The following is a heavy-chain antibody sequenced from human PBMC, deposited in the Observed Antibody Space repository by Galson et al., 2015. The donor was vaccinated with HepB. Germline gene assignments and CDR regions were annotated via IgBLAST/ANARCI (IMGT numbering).Heavy chain of an antibody. CDR3: AKGHRQGAGGLYFYYYYYMDV. D-gene: IGHD2-8*02. V-gene: IGHV3-23*01. CDR1: GFTFNSYG. Sequence: SLRLSCAASGFTFNSYGMNWIRQTPGKGLEWVSAISGTGDKTYTADSVKGRFTISRDNSRNTVYLQMNNLRGEDTAIYYCAKGHRQGAGGLYFYYYYYMDVWGKGTTVTVS. CDR2: ISGTGDKT. J-gene: IGHJ6*03.